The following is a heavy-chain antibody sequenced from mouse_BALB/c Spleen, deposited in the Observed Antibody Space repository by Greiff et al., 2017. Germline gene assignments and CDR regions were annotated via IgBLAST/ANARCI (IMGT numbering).Heavy chain of an antibody. V-gene: IGHV1S22*01. D-gene: IGHD1-1*01. CDR3: ARRDYGSSYEFAY. J-gene: IGHJ3*01. CDR1: GYTFTSYW. Sequence: LQQPGSELVRPGASVKLSCKASGYTFTSYWMHWVKQRHGQGLEWIGNIYPGSGSTNYNEKFKGKATFTADTSSNTAYMQLSSLTSEDSAVYYCARRDYGSSYEFAYWGQGTLVTVSA. CDR2: IYPGSGST.